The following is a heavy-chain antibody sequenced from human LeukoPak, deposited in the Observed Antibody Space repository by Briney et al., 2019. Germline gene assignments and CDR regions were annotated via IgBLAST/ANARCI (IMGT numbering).Heavy chain of an antibody. CDR3: VRQGSSNWYKHLDS. CDR2: IYPGDSDT. CDR1: GYSFTSYW. Sequence: GESLEISCKGSGYSFTSYWIGWVRQMPGKGLEWMGIIYPGDSDTRYSPSFQGQVAISVDRSISTAYLQWNSLKASDTAMYYCVRQGSSNWYKHLDSWGQGTLVTVSS. J-gene: IGHJ4*02. D-gene: IGHD6-13*01. V-gene: IGHV5-51*01.